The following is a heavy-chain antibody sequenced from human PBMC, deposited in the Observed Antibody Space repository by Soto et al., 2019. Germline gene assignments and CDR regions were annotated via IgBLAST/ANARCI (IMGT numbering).Heavy chain of an antibody. D-gene: IGHD2-2*01. J-gene: IGHJ6*01. CDR3: ASGPPGIVPGAIGCGGMAL. CDR2: MSFDGSKA. Sequence: QVQLVESGGGVVQPGRSLSLSCAASGFTLSSYAVHWVRQAPGKGLEWVAVMSFDGSKASHADSVKGRFTISRDNSKKTVSMQMTSLRVEESALYSSASGPPGIVPGAIGCGGMALWGEGTAVTVTS. V-gene: IGHV3-30*04. CDR1: GFTLSSYA.